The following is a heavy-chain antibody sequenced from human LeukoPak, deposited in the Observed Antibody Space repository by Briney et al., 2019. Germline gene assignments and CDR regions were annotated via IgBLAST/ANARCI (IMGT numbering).Heavy chain of an antibody. D-gene: IGHD2-8*01. V-gene: IGHV4-34*01. CDR2: INHSGST. J-gene: IGHJ4*02. CDR1: GGSFSGYY. CDR3: ARRRLLGYCTNGVCYYFDY. Sequence: SETLSLTCAAYGGSFSGYYWSWIRQPPGKGLEWIGEINHSGSTNYNPSLKSRVTISVDTSKNQFSLKLSSVTAADTAVYYCARRRLLGYCTNGVCYYFDYWGQGTLVTVSS.